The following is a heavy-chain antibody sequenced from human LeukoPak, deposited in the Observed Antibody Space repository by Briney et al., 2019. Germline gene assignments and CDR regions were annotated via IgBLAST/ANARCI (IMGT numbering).Heavy chain of an antibody. CDR1: GGSLTNYA. CDR3: ASDQTARLSGTLGGLFASYYTYYYMDV. V-gene: IGHV1-69*05. CDR2: IIPLLGTT. J-gene: IGHJ6*03. Sequence: SVKVSCKASGGSLTNYAFNWVRQAPGQGLEWMGGIIPLLGTTRYAQKFQGRVTMTRDMSTTTVYMDLRSLRSEDTAVYCCASDQTARLSGTLGGLFASYYTYYYMDVWGRGTTVTVSS. D-gene: IGHD3-16*01.